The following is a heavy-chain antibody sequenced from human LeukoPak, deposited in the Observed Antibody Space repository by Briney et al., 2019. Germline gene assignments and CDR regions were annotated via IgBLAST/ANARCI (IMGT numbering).Heavy chain of an antibody. Sequence: GGSLRLSCASSRLTLSSYVMHWVRQAPGKGLEWVAVIGYDGRNKYYADSVKGRFIISRDNSKNTQYLQMNILRAEDTAVYHCARDMEQWLVQDWYFDLWGRGTLVTVSS. V-gene: IGHV3-33*01. J-gene: IGHJ2*01. CDR2: IGYDGRNK. D-gene: IGHD6-19*01. CDR3: ARDMEQWLVQDWYFDL. CDR1: RLTLSSYV.